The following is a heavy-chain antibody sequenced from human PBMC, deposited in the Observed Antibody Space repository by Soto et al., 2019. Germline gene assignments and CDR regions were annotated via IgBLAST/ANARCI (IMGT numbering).Heavy chain of an antibody. CDR3: ARDKYCSGGSCRKNWFDP. CDR1: GGSISSSY. D-gene: IGHD2-15*01. CDR2: IYDDGSA. J-gene: IGHJ5*02. V-gene: IGHV4-59*01. Sequence: SETLSLTCTVSGGSISSSYWSWIRQPPGKGLEWLAYIYDDGSANYNPSLKSRATISLDMSKNQFSLKLTSVTAADTAVYYCARDKYCSGGSCRKNWFDPWGQGTLVTAPQ.